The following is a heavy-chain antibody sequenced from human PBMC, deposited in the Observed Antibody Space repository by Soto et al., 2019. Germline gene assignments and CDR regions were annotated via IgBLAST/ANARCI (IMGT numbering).Heavy chain of an antibody. CDR2: ISTYNGNT. D-gene: IGHD2-21*02. J-gene: IGHJ4*02. CDR3: ATDGVVTASPFDY. V-gene: IGHV1-18*01. CDR1: GYTFSQSG. Sequence: QVQLVQSGAEVKKPGASVKVSCKTSGYTFSQSGITWIRQAPGQGLEYMGWISTYNGNTDYAQKLQGRVTMTTDTSTNTAYMELRSLRSDDTAVFYGATDGVVTASPFDYWGQGTLVTVSS.